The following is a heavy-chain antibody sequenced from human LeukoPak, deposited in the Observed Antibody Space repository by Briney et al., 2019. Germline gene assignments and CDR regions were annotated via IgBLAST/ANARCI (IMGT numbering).Heavy chain of an antibody. V-gene: IGHV4-31*03. CDR1: GGSISSGGYY. J-gene: IGHJ5*02. CDR3: ARDGYCSGGSCYSHWFDP. D-gene: IGHD2-15*01. Sequence: PSQTLSLTCTVSGGSISSGGYYWSWIRQHPGKGLEWIGYIYYSGSTYYNPSLKSRVTISVDTSKNQFSLKLSSVTAADTAVYYCARDGYCSGGSCYSHWFDPWGQGTLVTVSS. CDR2: IYYSGST.